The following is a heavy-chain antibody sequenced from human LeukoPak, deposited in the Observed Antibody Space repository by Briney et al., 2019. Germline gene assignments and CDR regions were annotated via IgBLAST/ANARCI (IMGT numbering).Heavy chain of an antibody. CDR3: AELGITMIGGV. Sequence: GGSLRLSCAVSGFTFSNYWMSWVRQAPGKGLEWVANIKQDGSEKYYVDSVEGRFTISRDNAKNSLYLQMNSLRAEDTAVYYCAELGITMIGGVWGKGTTVTISS. D-gene: IGHD3-10*02. CDR2: IKQDGSEK. CDR1: GFTFSNYW. V-gene: IGHV3-7*01. J-gene: IGHJ6*04.